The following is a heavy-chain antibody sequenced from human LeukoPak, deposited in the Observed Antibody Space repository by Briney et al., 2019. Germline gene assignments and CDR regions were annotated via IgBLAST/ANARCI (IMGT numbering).Heavy chain of an antibody. Sequence: SGTLSLTCAVSGGSISSSNWWSWVRQPPGKGLEWIGEIYHSGSTNYNPSLKSRVTISVDTSKNQFSLKLSSVTAADTAVYYCARGRRYCSSTSCYVSWSENARKHFDYWGQGTLVTVSS. D-gene: IGHD2-2*01. J-gene: IGHJ4*02. CDR3: ARGRRYCSSTSCYVSWSENARKHFDY. CDR1: GGSISSSNW. V-gene: IGHV4-4*02. CDR2: IYHSGST.